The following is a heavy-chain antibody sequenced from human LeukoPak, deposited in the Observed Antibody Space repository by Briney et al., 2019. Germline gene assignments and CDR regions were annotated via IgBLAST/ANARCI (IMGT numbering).Heavy chain of an antibody. D-gene: IGHD3-22*01. CDR1: GFTFRDHY. Sequence: GGSLRLSCAASGFTFRDHYMGWIRQSPGKGLEWISYISGSGHDIYYADSVRGRFTISRDNAKNSLYLQMNSLRAEDTAVYYCARDACYDSSGYYPLDYWGQGTLVTVSS. CDR3: ARDACYDSSGYYPLDY. V-gene: IGHV3-11*04. J-gene: IGHJ4*02. CDR2: ISGSGHDI.